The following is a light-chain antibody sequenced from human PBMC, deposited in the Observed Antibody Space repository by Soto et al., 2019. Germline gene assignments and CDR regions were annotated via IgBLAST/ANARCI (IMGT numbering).Light chain of an antibody. V-gene: IGLV2-8*01. CDR2: EVT. CDR3: SSYAGINNLV. Sequence: QSALTQPPSASGSPGQSVTISCTGTSSDVGGYNYVSWYQHHPGKAPKLMIYEVTKRPSVVPDRFSGSKSGNTASLTVSGHQAEEEADYYCSSYAGINNLVFGGGTKLTVL. CDR1: SSDVGGYNY. J-gene: IGLJ2*01.